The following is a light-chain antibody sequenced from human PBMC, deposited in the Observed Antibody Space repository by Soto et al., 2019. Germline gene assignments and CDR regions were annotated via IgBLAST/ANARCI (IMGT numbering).Light chain of an antibody. CDR2: EVS. J-gene: IGLJ3*02. CDR1: SSDVGGYNY. Sequence: QSALTQPASVSGSPGQSITISCTGTSSDVGGYNYVSWYQHHPGKAPKLMIYEVSNRPSGVSNRFSGSKSGNTASLTISWLQAEDEADYNCSSYTGSSTPVFGGGTKLTVL. V-gene: IGLV2-14*01. CDR3: SSYTGSSTPV.